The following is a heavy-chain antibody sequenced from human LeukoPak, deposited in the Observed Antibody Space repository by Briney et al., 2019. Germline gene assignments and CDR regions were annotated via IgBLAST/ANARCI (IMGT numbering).Heavy chain of an antibody. D-gene: IGHD3-22*01. CDR1: GGSISSSDW. J-gene: IGHJ4*02. CDR2: IYHSGTT. V-gene: IGHV4-4*02. Sequence: SETLSLTCAVSGGSISSSDWWSWVRQPPGKGLEWTGEIYHSGTTNYNPSLKSRVTISVDKSKNQFSLKLSSVTAADTAVYYCARVDTMIVVAPDYWGRGTLVTVSS. CDR3: ARVDTMIVVAPDY.